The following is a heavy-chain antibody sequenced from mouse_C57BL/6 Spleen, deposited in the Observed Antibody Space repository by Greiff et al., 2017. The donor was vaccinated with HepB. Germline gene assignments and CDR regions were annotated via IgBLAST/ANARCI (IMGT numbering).Heavy chain of an antibody. CDR2: INPGSGGT. D-gene: IGHD6-1*01. Sequence: QVQLKESGAELVRPGTSVKVSCKASGYAFTNYLIEWVKQRPGQGLEWIGVINPGSGGTNYNEKFKGKATLTADKSSSTAYMQLSSLTSEDSAVYFCARGVSSFDYWGQGTTLTVSS. CDR3: ARGVSSFDY. CDR1: GYAFTNYL. V-gene: IGHV1-54*01. J-gene: IGHJ2*01.